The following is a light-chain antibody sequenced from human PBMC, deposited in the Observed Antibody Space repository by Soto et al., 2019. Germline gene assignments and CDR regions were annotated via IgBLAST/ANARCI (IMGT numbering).Light chain of an antibody. V-gene: IGLV2-14*01. CDR3: VSYTTSTTYV. Sequence: QSALTQPASVSGSPGQSITISCTGTSSDVGGYIYVSWYQQHPGKAPKLIIYDVSNRPSGVSNRFSGSKSGSTASLTISWLQAEDEADYYCVSYTTSTTYVFGTGTQLTVL. J-gene: IGLJ1*01. CDR1: SSDVGGYIY. CDR2: DVS.